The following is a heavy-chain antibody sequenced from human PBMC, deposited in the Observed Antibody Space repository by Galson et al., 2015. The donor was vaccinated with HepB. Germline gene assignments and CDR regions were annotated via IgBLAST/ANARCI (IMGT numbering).Heavy chain of an antibody. CDR3: ASCTGWELPAPDAFDI. CDR2: IKQDGSEK. J-gene: IGHJ3*02. CDR1: GFTFSSYW. V-gene: IGHV3-7*01. Sequence: SLRLSCAASGFTFSSYWMSWVRQAPGKGLEWVANIKQDGSEKYYGDSVKGRFTISRDNAKNSLYLQMNSLRAEDTAVDYCASCTGWELPAPDAFDIWGQGTMVTVSS. D-gene: IGHD1-26*01.